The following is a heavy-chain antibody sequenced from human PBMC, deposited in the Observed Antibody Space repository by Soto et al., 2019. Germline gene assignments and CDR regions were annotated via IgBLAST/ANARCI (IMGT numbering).Heavy chain of an antibody. V-gene: IGHV3-7*03. CDR1: GFTFSSYW. J-gene: IGHJ4*02. D-gene: IGHD3-10*01. Sequence: EVQLVESGGGLVQPGGSLRLSCAASGFTFSSYWMSWVRQAPGKGLEWVANIKQDGSEKYYVDSVKGRFTISRDNAKNSLYLQMNSLRAEDTAVYYCARGLWFGESIFDYWGQGTLVTVSS. CDR3: ARGLWFGESIFDY. CDR2: IKQDGSEK.